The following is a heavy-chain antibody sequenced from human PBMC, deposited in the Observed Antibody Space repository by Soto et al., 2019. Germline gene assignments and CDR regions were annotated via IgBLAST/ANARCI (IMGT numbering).Heavy chain of an antibody. V-gene: IGHV4-39*01. CDR2: IYYSGST. Sequence: SETLSLTCTVSGGSISSSSYYWGWIRQPPGKGLEWIGSIYYSGSTYYNPSLKSRVTISVDTSKNQFSLKLSSVTAADTAVYYCARNSGYYPYYFDYWGQGTTVTVSS. D-gene: IGHD3-22*01. CDR1: GGSISSSSYY. CDR3: ARNSGYYPYYFDY. J-gene: IGHJ4*03.